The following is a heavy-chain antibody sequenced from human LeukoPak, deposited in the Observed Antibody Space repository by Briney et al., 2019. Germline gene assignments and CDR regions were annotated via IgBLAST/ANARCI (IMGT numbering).Heavy chain of an antibody. CDR1: GGSFSGYY. J-gene: IGHJ3*02. CDR2: INHSGST. D-gene: IGHD6-13*01. V-gene: IGHV4-34*01. CDR3: AREGGSSSWYRGNDAFDI. Sequence: SETLSLTCAVYGGSFSGYYWSWIRQPPGKGLEWIGEINHSGSTNYNPSLKSRVTISVDTSKNQFSLKLSSVTAADTAVYYCAREGGSSSWYRGNDAFDIWGQGTMVTVSS.